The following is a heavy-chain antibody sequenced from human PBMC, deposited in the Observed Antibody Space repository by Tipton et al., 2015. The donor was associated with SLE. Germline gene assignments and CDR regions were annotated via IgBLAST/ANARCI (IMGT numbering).Heavy chain of an antibody. J-gene: IGHJ4*02. CDR3: ARSSSGYYVDY. Sequence: TLSLTCTVSGGSISSYYWSWIRQPPGKGLEWIGYIYYSGSTNYNPSLKSRVTISVDTSKNQFSLRLSSVTAADPAVYYCARSSSGYYVDYWGQGTLVTVSS. D-gene: IGHD3-22*01. CDR2: IYYSGST. V-gene: IGHV4-59*08. CDR1: GGSISSYY.